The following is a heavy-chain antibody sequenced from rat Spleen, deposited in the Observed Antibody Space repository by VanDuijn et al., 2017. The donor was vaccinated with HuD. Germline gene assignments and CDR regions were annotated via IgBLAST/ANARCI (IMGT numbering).Heavy chain of an antibody. Sequence: EVKLVESGGGLVQPGRSVKLSCSASGFSFSSNWLNWIRQAPGKGLEWIASISYDGSSTYYRDSVKGRFTISRDNAKSTLYLQVDSLRSEDTTTYYCARQATTVPSYFDYWGQGVMVTVSS. CDR1: GFSFSSNW. J-gene: IGHJ2*01. CDR2: ISYDGSST. D-gene: IGHD1-1*01. V-gene: IGHV5-29*01. CDR3: ARQATTVPSYFDY.